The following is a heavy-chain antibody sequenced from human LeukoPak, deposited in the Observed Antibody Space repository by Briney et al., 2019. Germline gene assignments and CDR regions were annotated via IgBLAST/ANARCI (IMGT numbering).Heavy chain of an antibody. CDR1: GYTFTSYG. V-gene: IGHV1-18*01. CDR2: ISAYNGNT. D-gene: IGHD5-18*01. J-gene: IGHJ6*02. CDR3: ARAGYSYGSPSYYYYYGMDV. Sequence: ASVKVSCKASGYTFTSYGISCVRQAPGQGLEWMGWISAYNGNTNYAQKLQGRVTMTTDTSTSTAYMELRSLRSDDTAVYYCARAGYSYGSPSYYYYYGMDVWGQGTTVTVSS.